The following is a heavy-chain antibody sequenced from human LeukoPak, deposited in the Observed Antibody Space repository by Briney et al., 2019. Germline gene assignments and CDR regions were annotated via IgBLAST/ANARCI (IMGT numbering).Heavy chain of an antibody. J-gene: IGHJ6*04. CDR3: ARDREFDRLSYPYYYYYGMDV. CDR2: ISYDGSNK. D-gene: IGHD3-9*01. V-gene: IGHV3-30*04. CDR1: GFTFSSYA. Sequence: GGSLRLSCAASGFTFSSYAMHWVRQAPGKGLEWVAVISYDGSNKYYADSVKGRFTISRDNSKNTLYLQMNSLRAEDTAVYYCARDREFDRLSYPYYYYYGMDVWGKGTTVTVSS.